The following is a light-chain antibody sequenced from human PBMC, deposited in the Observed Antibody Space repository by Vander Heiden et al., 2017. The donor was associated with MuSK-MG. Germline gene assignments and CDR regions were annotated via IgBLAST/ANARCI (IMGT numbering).Light chain of an antibody. Sequence: EIVMTQSPATLSVSPGERATLSCKSQSGSSNLAWYQQKPGQAPRLLIYGASTRATGIPASFSGSGSGTEFTLTISSLQSEDFAVYYCQQYNNWHTFGQGTKVEIK. CDR2: GAS. J-gene: IGKJ1*01. CDR1: QSGSSN. CDR3: QQYNNWHT. V-gene: IGKV3-15*01.